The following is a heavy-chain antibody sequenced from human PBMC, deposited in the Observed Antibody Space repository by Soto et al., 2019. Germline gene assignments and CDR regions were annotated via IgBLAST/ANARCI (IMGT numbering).Heavy chain of an antibody. CDR2: INPNSGGT. CDR1: GYTFTGYY. J-gene: IGHJ4*01. Sequence: ASVKVSCKASGYTFTGYYMHWVRQAPGQGLEWMGWINPNSGGTNYAQKFQGWVTMTRDTSISTAYMELSRLRSDDTAVYYCARGAGSWPYYFDYWGHGTLVTVSS. V-gene: IGHV1-2*04. CDR3: ARGAGSWPYYFDY. D-gene: IGHD2-15*01.